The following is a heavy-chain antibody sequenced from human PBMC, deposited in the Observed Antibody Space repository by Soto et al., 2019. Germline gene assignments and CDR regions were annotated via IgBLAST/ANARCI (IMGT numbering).Heavy chain of an antibody. J-gene: IGHJ4*02. CDR3: ARQADSNISTCDFYYFDY. CDR2: IYPGDSDA. V-gene: IGHV5-51*01. Sequence: GESLKISCKSSGYSFTDYWIGWVRQMPGKGLEWMGIIYPGDSDARYSQSFQGQVTISVDTSINTAFLRWNSLTASDTAMYYCARQADSNISTCDFYYFDYWGQGSLVTVSS. D-gene: IGHD3-9*01. CDR1: GYSFTDYW.